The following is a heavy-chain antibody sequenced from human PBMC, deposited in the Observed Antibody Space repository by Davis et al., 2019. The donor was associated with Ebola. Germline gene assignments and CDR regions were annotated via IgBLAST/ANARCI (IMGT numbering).Heavy chain of an antibody. V-gene: IGHV4-61*09. D-gene: IGHD2-15*01. CDR3: ARNRDIVVVVAAIAEYYGMDV. Sequence: PSETLSLTCTVSGGSISSGSYYWSWIRQPAGKGLEWIGHIYTSGSTNYNPSLKSRVTISVDTSKNQFSLKLSSVTAADTAVYYCARNRDIVVVVAAIAEYYGMDVWGQGTTVTVSS. CDR2: IYTSGST. J-gene: IGHJ6*02. CDR1: GGSISSGSYY.